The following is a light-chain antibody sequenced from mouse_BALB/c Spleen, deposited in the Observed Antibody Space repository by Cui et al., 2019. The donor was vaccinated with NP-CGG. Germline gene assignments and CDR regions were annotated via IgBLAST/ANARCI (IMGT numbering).Light chain of an antibody. Sequence: VVTQQAALTTSPGETVTLTCRSSTGAVTTSNYANWVQEKPDHLFTGLIGGTNNRAPGVPARFSGSLIGDKAALTITGAQTEDEAIYFCALWYSNHWVFGGGTKLTVL. CDR3: ALWYSNHWV. CDR1: TGAVTTSNY. J-gene: IGLJ1*01. V-gene: IGLV1*01. CDR2: GTN.